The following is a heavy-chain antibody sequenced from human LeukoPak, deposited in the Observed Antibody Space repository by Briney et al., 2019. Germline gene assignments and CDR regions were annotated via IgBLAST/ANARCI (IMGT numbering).Heavy chain of an antibody. J-gene: IGHJ6*04. CDR1: GFTFSSYE. D-gene: IGHD3-10*01. Sequence: PGGSLRLSCAASGFTFSSYEMNWVRQAPGKGLEWVSYISSSGSTIYYADSVKGRFTISRDNAKNSLYLQMNSLRAEDTAVYYCARLYGSGSYRYYYYYGMGVWGKGTTVTVSS. V-gene: IGHV3-48*03. CDR2: ISSSGSTI. CDR3: ARLYGSGSYRYYYYYGMGV.